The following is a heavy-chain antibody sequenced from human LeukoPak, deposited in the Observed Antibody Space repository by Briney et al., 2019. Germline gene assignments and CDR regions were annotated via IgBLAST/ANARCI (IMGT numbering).Heavy chain of an antibody. CDR1: GFTFSSYW. CDR3: ARGAWTAYYLDY. CDR2: IKGDGIST. Sequence: GGSLRLSCAASGFTFSSYWMHWVRQAPGKGLVWVSRIKGDGISTNYADSVRGRFTISRDNAKNAVYLQMNSLRAEDTAVYYCARGAWTAYYLDYWGQGTLVTVSS. V-gene: IGHV3-74*01. D-gene: IGHD3/OR15-3a*01. J-gene: IGHJ4*02.